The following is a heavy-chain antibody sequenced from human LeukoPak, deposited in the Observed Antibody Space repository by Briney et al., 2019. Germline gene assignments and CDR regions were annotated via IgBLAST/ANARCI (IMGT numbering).Heavy chain of an antibody. V-gene: IGHV3-21*04. CDR2: ISSSSSYI. CDR1: GFTFSSYS. J-gene: IGHJ3*02. CDR3: AKFYGPLPADAFDI. D-gene: IGHD4-17*01. Sequence: PGGSLRLSCAASGFTFSSYSMNWVRQAPGKGLEWVSSISSSSSYIYYADSVKGRFTISRDNAKNSLYLQMNSLRAEDTAVYYCAKFYGPLPADAFDIWGQGTMVTVSS.